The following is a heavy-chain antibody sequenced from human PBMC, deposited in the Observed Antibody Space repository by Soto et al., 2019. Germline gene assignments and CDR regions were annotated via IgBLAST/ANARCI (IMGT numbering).Heavy chain of an antibody. D-gene: IGHD3-22*01. CDR3: ARWYYYDSSGYYSNFAY. CDR2: IIPIFGTA. J-gene: IGHJ4*02. CDR1: GGTFSSYA. Sequence: ASVKVSCKASGGTFSSYAISWVRQAPGQGLEWMGGIIPIFGTANYAQKFQGRVTITADESTSTAYMELSSLRSEDTAVYYCARWYYYDSSGYYSNFAYWGQGTLVTVSS. V-gene: IGHV1-69*13.